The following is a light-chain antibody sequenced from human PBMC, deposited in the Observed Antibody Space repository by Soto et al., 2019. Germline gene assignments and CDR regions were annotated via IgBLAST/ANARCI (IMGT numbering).Light chain of an antibody. Sequence: QSVLTQPASVSASPGQTITLSCPGPNRDVGGYNYVSWYQRHPGKAPKLMIYDVSNRPSGVSNRFSGSKSGNTASLTISGLQAEDEADYYCSSYTSSSTRCVFGTGTKVTVL. CDR3: SSYTSSSTRCV. CDR2: DVS. CDR1: NRDVGGYNY. J-gene: IGLJ1*01. V-gene: IGLV2-14*01.